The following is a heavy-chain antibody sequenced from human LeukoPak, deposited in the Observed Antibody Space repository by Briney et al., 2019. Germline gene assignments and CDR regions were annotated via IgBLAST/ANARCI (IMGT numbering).Heavy chain of an antibody. Sequence: GGSLRLSCAASGFTFSSYGMHWVRQAPGKGLEWVAFMRYDGSNKYYADSVKGRFTISRDNSRNTLYLQMNSLRAEDTAVYYCAKDRGYYYDSSGCIDYWGQGTLVTVSS. CDR3: AKDRGYYYDSSGCIDY. D-gene: IGHD3-22*01. CDR1: GFTFSSYG. CDR2: MRYDGSNK. J-gene: IGHJ4*02. V-gene: IGHV3-30*02.